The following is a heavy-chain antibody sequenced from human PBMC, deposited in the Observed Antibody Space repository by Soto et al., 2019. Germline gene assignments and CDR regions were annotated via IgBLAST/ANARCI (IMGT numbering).Heavy chain of an antibody. CDR1: GFTFNNAW. J-gene: IGHJ4*02. V-gene: IGHV3-15*07. Sequence: EIQLVESGGGLVKPGGSLILSCAASGFTFNNAWMNWVRQAPGKGLEWVGRIQSKTDGGTTDYAAPVKGRFTLSRDDSKNTLYLQMDSLKTEDTAVYYCTSFSGAFRDWGPGTLVTVSS. D-gene: IGHD1-26*01. CDR3: TSFSGAFRD. CDR2: IQSKTDGGTT.